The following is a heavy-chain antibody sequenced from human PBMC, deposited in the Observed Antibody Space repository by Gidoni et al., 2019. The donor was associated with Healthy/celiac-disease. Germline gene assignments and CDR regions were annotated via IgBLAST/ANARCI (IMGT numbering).Heavy chain of an antibody. V-gene: IGHV3-21*01. CDR2: IISSSSYI. CDR3: ARETGGYYDSSGYYYGMDV. Sequence: EVQLVESGGGLVKPGGSLRLSGAASGFTFSSYSMNWVRQAPGKGLGWVSAIISSSSYIYYADSVKARFTISRDNAKNSLYLQMNSLRAEDTAVYYCARETGGYYDSSGYYYGMDVWGQGTTVTVSS. CDR1: GFTFSSYS. J-gene: IGHJ6*02. D-gene: IGHD3-22*01.